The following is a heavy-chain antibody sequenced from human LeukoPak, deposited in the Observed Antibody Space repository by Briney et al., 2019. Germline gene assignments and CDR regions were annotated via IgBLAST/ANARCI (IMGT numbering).Heavy chain of an antibody. D-gene: IGHD3-9*01. V-gene: IGHV3-7*03. CDR2: IKQDGSEK. CDR1: GFTFSSYW. J-gene: IGHJ5*02. CDR3: ARDYDRGFDP. Sequence: RGSRRLSCAASGFTFSSYWMSWVRQAPGKGLEWVANIKQDGSEKYYVDSVKGRFTISRDNAKNSLYPQMNSLRAEDTAVYYCARDYDRGFDPWGQGTLVTVSS.